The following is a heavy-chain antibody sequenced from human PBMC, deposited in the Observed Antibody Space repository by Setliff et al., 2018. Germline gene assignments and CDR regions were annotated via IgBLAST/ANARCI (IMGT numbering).Heavy chain of an antibody. CDR2: TIPIFGTT. V-gene: IGHV1-69*05. J-gene: IGHJ6*03. D-gene: IGHD5-18*01. CDR1: GGTFSTYA. CDR3: AREGVDTRSSTDYRYYMDV. Sequence: GASVKVSCKASGGTFSTYAISWVRQAPGQGLEWMGGTIPIFGTTDYAQKFRGRVTIITDESTSTAYMELSSLTSADTAVYYCAREGVDTRSSTDYRYYMDVWGKGTTVTVSS.